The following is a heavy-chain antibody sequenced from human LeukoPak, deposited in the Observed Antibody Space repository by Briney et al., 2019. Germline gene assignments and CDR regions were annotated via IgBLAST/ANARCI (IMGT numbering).Heavy chain of an antibody. D-gene: IGHD3-22*01. CDR2: IYYSGST. Sequence: SETLSLTCTVSGGSISSSSYYWGWIRQPPGKGLEWIGYIYYSGSTNYKSSLKSRVTISVDTSKNQFSLKLSSVTAADTAVYYCARDYYYDSSGYYPFDYWGQGTLVTVSS. V-gene: IGHV4-61*05. J-gene: IGHJ4*02. CDR3: ARDYYYDSSGYYPFDY. CDR1: GGSISSSSYY.